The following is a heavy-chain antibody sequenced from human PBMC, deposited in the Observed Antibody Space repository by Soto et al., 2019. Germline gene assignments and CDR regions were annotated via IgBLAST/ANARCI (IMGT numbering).Heavy chain of an antibody. CDR1: GGSISSGGYY. J-gene: IGHJ4*02. V-gene: IGHV4-31*03. D-gene: IGHD3-10*01. CDR3: ARGKVRGVIIDY. CDR2: IYYSGST. Sequence: SGTLSLTCTVSGGSISSGGYYWSWIRQHPGKGLEWIGYIYYSGSTYYNPSLKSRVTISVDTSKNQFSLKLSSVTAADTAVYYCARGKVRGVIIDYWGQGTLVTVSS.